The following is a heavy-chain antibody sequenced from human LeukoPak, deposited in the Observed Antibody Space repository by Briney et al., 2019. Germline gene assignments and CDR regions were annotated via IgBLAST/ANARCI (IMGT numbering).Heavy chain of an antibody. D-gene: IGHD5-18*01. J-gene: IGHJ4*02. V-gene: IGHV1-69*04. CDR1: GGIFSSYT. CDR2: IIPLLGIA. CDR3: ARDQIQVWFMVGRFDY. Sequence: ASVKVSCKASGGIFSSYTISWVRQAPGQGLEWMGRIIPLLGIANYAQKFQGRVTIIADKSTSTAYMELSSLRSEDTAVYYCARDQIQVWFMVGRFDYWGQGTLVSVSS.